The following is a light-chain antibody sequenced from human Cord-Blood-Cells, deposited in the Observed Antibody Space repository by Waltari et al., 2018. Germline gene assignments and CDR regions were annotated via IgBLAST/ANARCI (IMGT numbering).Light chain of an antibody. Sequence: QSALTQPASVSGSPGQSITISCTGTSSDVGGYNYVSWYQQHPGKGPKLMIYNVSNRPSGGSNRFPAAKSANTASLTSSGLRAADGAEYYGSSYTSSSTWVFGGGTELTVL. J-gene: IGLJ3*02. V-gene: IGLV2-14*03. CDR2: NVS. CDR1: SSDVGGYNY. CDR3: SSYTSSSTWV.